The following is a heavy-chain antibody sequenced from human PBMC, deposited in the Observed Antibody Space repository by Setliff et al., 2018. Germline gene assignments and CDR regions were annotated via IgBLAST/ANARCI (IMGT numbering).Heavy chain of an antibody. V-gene: IGHV3-48*01. CDR3: ATPTMSTDY. D-gene: IGHD3-22*01. CDR1: GFTFSSYW. CDR2: ISYSGNAI. J-gene: IGHJ4*02. Sequence: GGSLRLSCAASGFTFSSYWMSWVRQAPGKGLEWVSYISYSGNAIYYADSVKGRFTISRDDARNSLYLQMNSLRAEDTAVYYCATPTMSTDYWGQGDLVTVSS.